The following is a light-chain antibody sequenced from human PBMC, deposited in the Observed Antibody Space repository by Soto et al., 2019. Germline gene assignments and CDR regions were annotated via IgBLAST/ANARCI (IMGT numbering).Light chain of an antibody. CDR3: QQYGSSPSIT. CDR1: QSVSSSY. CDR2: GAS. V-gene: IGKV3-20*01. J-gene: IGKJ5*01. Sequence: EIVLTQSPGTLSLSPGERATLSCKASQSVSSSYLAWYRQKPGQAPRLLIHGASSRATGIPDRVSGSGSGTDFTLTISRLEPDDFAVYYCQQYGSSPSITFGQGTRLDIK.